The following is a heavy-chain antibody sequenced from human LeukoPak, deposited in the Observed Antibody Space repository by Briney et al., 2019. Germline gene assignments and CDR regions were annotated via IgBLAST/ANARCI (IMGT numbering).Heavy chain of an antibody. CDR1: GFTFSKYW. Sequence: PGGSLRLSCAASGFTFSKYWMVWVRHAPGKGLEGVSRINTDGTVTTYADSVKGRFTVSRHNADNTMFLQMNSVRDEDTAVYYCATKQWLAPPPDSWGQGTPVTVSS. CDR2: INTDGTVT. V-gene: IGHV3-74*01. CDR3: ATKQWLAPPPDS. J-gene: IGHJ4*02. D-gene: IGHD6-19*01.